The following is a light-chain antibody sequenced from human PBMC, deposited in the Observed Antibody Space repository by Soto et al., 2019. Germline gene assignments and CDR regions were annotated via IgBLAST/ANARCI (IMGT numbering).Light chain of an antibody. V-gene: IGKV1-33*01. J-gene: IGKJ5*01. CDR3: QQYDNLPIT. CDR2: DAS. CDR1: QDISNY. Sequence: DLQMTQSPSCLSPPVGQRVTITCQASQDISNYLNWYQQKPGKAPKLLIYDASNLETGVPSRFSRSGSGTDFTFTISSLQTEDIATYYCQQYDNLPITFGQGTRLEIK.